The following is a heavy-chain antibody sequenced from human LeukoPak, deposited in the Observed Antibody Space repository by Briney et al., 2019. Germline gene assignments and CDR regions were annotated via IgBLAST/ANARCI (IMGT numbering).Heavy chain of an antibody. J-gene: IGHJ5*02. D-gene: IGHD3-9*01. CDR3: ARDFYDILTGSWDWFDP. V-gene: IGHV4-4*07. Sequence: SETLSLTCTVSGDSISSYYWSWIRQPAGKGLEWIGRIYTSGSTNYNPSLKSRVTMSVDTSKNQFSLKLSSVTAADTAVYYCARDFYDILTGSWDWFDPWGQGTLVTVSS. CDR2: IYTSGST. CDR1: GDSISSYY.